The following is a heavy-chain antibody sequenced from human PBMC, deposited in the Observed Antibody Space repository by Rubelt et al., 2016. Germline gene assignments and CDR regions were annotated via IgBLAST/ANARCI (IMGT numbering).Heavy chain of an antibody. CDR2: INPNSGGT. Sequence: INPNSGGTNYAQKFQGRVTMTRDTSISTAYMELSRLRSDDTAVYYCARALEGDFDYWGQGTLVTVSS. CDR3: ARALEGDFDY. V-gene: IGHV1-2*02. J-gene: IGHJ4*02. D-gene: IGHD1-1*01.